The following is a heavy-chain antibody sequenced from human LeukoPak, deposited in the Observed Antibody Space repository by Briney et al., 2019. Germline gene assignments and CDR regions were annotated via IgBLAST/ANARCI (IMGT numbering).Heavy chain of an antibody. CDR1: DGSISNYY. Sequence: PSETLSLTCTVSDGSISNYYWSWIRQPPGKGLQWIGYVYYSGATKYNPSLKSRVSMSVDASKKQFSLRLSSVTATDTAVYYCARLNLRYFESSDFPYWYFTLWGSGTLVTVSS. CDR2: VYYSGAT. J-gene: IGHJ2*01. D-gene: IGHD3-22*01. CDR3: ARLNLRYFESSDFPYWYFTL. V-gene: IGHV4-59*08.